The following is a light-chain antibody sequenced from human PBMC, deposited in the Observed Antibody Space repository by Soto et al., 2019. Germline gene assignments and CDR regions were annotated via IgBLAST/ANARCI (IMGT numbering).Light chain of an antibody. V-gene: IGLV2-14*01. CDR2: DVS. Sequence: QSALTQPASVSGSPGQSITISCAGTSSDIGAYNYVSWYQQYPGKAPKLVIHDVSNRPSGVSNRFSGSKSGNTASLTISGLQAEDEADYYCSSRTSTTLVVFGGGTKVTVL. CDR1: SSDIGAYNY. J-gene: IGLJ2*01. CDR3: SSRTSTTLVV.